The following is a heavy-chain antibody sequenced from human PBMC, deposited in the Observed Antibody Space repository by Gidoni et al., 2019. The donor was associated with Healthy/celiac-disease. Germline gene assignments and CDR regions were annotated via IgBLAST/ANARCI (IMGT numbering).Heavy chain of an antibody. Sequence: EVQLVESGGGLVKPGGSLRLSCAASGFTFSSYSMNWVRQAPGKGLEWVSSISSSSSYIYYADSVKGRFTISRDNAKNSLYLQMNSLRAEDTAVYYCAGVSSIAEPNHDAFDIWGQGTMVTVSS. CDR3: AGVSSIAEPNHDAFDI. V-gene: IGHV3-21*01. CDR2: ISSSSSYI. D-gene: IGHD6-6*01. J-gene: IGHJ3*02. CDR1: GFTFSSYS.